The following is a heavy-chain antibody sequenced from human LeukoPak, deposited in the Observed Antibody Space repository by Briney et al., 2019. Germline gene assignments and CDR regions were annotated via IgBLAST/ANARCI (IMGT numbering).Heavy chain of an antibody. J-gene: IGHJ4*02. CDR2: INPNSGGT. D-gene: IGHD2-21*02. CDR1: GGTFSSYA. V-gene: IGHV1-2*02. Sequence: ASVKVSCKASGGTFSSYAISWVRQAPGHGLEWMGWINPNSGGTNYAQKFQGRVTMTRDTSISTAYMELSRLTSDDTAVYYCARGTYCGGDCIGNWGQGTLVIVSS. CDR3: ARGTYCGGDCIGN.